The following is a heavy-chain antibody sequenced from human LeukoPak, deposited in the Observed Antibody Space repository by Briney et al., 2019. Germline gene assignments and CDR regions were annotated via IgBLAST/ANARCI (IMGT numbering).Heavy chain of an antibody. J-gene: IGHJ5*02. CDR3: ARDYCSSTSCLYSNWFDP. CDR1: GFTFSSYA. V-gene: IGHV3-23*01. D-gene: IGHD2-2*01. Sequence: GGSLRLSCAASGFTFSSYAMSWVRQAPGKGLEWVSAISGSGGSTYYADSVKGRFTISRDNSKNTLYLQMNSLRAEDTAVYYCARDYCSSTSCLYSNWFDPWGQGTLVTVSS. CDR2: ISGSGGST.